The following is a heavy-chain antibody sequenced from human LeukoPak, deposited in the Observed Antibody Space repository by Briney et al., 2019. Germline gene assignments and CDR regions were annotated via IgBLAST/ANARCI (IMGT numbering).Heavy chain of an antibody. D-gene: IGHD3-22*01. J-gene: IGHJ4*02. CDR2: IWYDGSNK. V-gene: IGHV3-33*01. CDR3: ATGVDSSRFDY. CDR1: GFTFSSCG. Sequence: GRSLRLSCAASGFTFSSCGMHWVRQAPGKGLEWVAVIWYDGSNKYYADSVKGRFTISRDNSKNTLYLQMNSLRAEDTAVYYCATGVDSSRFDYWGQGTLVTVSS.